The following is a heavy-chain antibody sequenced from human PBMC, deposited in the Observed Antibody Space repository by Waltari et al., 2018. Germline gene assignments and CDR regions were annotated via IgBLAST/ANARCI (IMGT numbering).Heavy chain of an antibody. CDR1: EYTLASFY. CDR3: SRGRGGYRYGSFDM. V-gene: IGHV1-46*04. Sequence: QVHLVQSGAEVKTPGASVRISCKASEYTLASFYINWVRQAPGQGLEWMGILNPIGGSATYAQKLQGRVTMTRDKSTGTVYMELSSLRSDDTAIYYCSRGRGGYRYGSFDMWGQGTLVNVSS. CDR2: LNPIGGSA. J-gene: IGHJ3*02. D-gene: IGHD5-12*01.